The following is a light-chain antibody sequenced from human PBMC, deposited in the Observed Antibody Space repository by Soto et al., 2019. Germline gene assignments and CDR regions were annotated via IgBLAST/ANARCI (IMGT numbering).Light chain of an antibody. CDR3: CSYAGSSYV. CDR1: SIDVGSYDL. CDR2: EGS. V-gene: IGLV2-23*01. Sequence: QSVLTQPAAVSGSPGQSITISCTGTSIDVGSYDLVSWYQQHPGKAPKLMIYEGSKRPSGVSNRFSGSKSGNTASLTISGLQAEDEADYYCCSYAGSSYVFGTRTKVTVL. J-gene: IGLJ1*01.